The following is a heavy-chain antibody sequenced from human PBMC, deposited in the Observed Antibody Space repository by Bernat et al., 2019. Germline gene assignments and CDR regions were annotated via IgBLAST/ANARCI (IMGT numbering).Heavy chain of an antibody. V-gene: IGHV1-69*02. CDR1: GGTFSSYT. D-gene: IGHD3-9*01. J-gene: IGHJ4*02. CDR2: IIPILGIA. CDR3: ARQRYYNWTGYY. Sequence: QVQLVQSGAEVKKPGSSVKVSCKASGGTFSSYTISWVRQAPGQGLEWMGRIIPILGIANYAQKFQGRVTITADKSTSTAYMELSSLRSEDTAVYYCARQRYYNWTGYYWAKGTRVTVPS.